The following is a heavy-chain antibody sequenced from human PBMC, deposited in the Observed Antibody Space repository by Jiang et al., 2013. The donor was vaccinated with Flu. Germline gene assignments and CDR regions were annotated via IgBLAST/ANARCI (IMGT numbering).Heavy chain of an antibody. CDR2: INPSGGST. V-gene: IGHV1-46*01. D-gene: IGHD4-11*01. J-gene: IGHJ6*02. CDR3: ARGAGTTVTHYYYYGMDV. CDR1: GYTFTSYY. Sequence: VQLVESGAEVKKPGASVKVSCKASGYTFTSYYMHWVRQAPGQGLEWMGIINPSGGSTSYAQKFQGRVTMTRDTSTSTVYMELSSLRSEDTAVYYCARGAGTTVTHYYYYGMDVWGQGTTVTVSS.